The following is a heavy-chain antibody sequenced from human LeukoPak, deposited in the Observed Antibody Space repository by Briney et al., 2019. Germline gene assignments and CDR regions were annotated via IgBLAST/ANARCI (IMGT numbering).Heavy chain of an antibody. J-gene: IGHJ4*02. D-gene: IGHD3-3*01. CDR3: TTEHRAVVTGFGVVSV. CDR2: IKSKTDGGTT. V-gene: IGHV3-15*01. Sequence: NPGGSLRLSCAASGFTFSNAWMSWVRQAPGKGLEWVGRIKSKTDGGTTDYAAPVKGRFTISRDDSKNTLYLQMNSLKTEDTAVSYCTTEHRAVVTGFGVVSVWGQGTLVTVSS. CDR1: GFTFSNAW.